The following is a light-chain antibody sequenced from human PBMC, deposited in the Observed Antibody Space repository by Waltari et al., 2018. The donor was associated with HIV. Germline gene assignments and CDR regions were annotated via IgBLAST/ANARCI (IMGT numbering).Light chain of an antibody. J-gene: IGKJ2*01. V-gene: IGKV2D-29*01. CDR2: EVS. Sequence: DIVLTQTQVSLSVTPGQPASISCTSSHSLLHSDGKTYLYWYVQKPGQPPQLLMYEVSNRFSGVPDRFSGSGSGTHFTLDISRVEAADVGVYYCMQSIHLLYTFGQGTKLELK. CDR1: HSLLHSDGKTY. CDR3: MQSIHLLYT.